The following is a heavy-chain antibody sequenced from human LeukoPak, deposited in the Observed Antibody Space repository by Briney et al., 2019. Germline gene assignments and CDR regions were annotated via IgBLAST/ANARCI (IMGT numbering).Heavy chain of an antibody. CDR1: GFIVSTNY. D-gene: IGHD3-22*01. Sequence: PGGSLRLSCAASGFIVSTNYMGWVRQAPGKGLEWVSVIYNDDRTYFADSVKGRFAISRDNSKNTLYLQMNSLRAEDTAVYYCARGPYYDSSGYLEYFQHWGQGTLVTVSS. CDR3: ARGPYYDSSGYLEYFQH. J-gene: IGHJ1*01. CDR2: IYNDDRT. V-gene: IGHV3-53*05.